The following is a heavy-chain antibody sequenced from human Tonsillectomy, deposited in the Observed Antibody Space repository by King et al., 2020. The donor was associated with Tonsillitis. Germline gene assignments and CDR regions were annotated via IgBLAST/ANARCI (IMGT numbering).Heavy chain of an antibody. CDR1: GFSFSSYW. J-gene: IGHJ4*02. V-gene: IGHV3-7*03. CDR2: INQDGSEK. Sequence: VQLVESGGGLVQPGGSLRLSCAASGFSFSSYWMTWVRQAPGKGLEWVANINQDGSEKYYVDSVKGRFTISRDNAKNSLYLQMNSLRAEDTAVYYCARDQGSSCWFVGFDYWGQGTLVTVSS. D-gene: IGHD6-19*01. CDR3: ARDQGSSCWFVGFDY.